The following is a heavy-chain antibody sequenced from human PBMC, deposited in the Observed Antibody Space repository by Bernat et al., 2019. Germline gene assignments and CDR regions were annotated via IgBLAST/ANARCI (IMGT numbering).Heavy chain of an antibody. CDR2: MSYSGST. CDR3: ASGFYDILTGYYNPNNYFDY. CDR1: GGSISGYY. J-gene: IGHJ4*02. Sequence: QVQLQESGPGLVKPSETLSLTCTVSGGSISGYYWSWIRRPPGKGLEWIGYMSYSGSTNYNPSLKSRVTISVDTSKNQFSLKLSSVTAADTAVYYCASGFYDILTGYYNPNNYFDYWGQGTLVTVSS. V-gene: IGHV4-59*08. D-gene: IGHD3-9*01.